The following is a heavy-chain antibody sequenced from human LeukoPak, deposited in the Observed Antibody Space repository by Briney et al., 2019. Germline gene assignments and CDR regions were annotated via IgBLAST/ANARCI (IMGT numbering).Heavy chain of an antibody. V-gene: IGHV4-34*01. Sequence: TSETLSLTCAVYGGSFSGYYWSWIRQPPGKGLEWIGEINHSGSTNYNPSLKSRVTISVDTSKNQFSLKLSSVTAADTAVYCCASLAAEKPWFYNWFDPWGQGTLVTVSS. J-gene: IGHJ5*02. D-gene: IGHD3-10*01. CDR3: ASLAAEKPWFYNWFDP. CDR1: GGSFSGYY. CDR2: INHSGST.